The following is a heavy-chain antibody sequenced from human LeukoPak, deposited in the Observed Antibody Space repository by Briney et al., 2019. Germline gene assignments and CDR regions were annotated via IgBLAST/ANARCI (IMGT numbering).Heavy chain of an antibody. D-gene: IGHD5-12*01. CDR2: IKQDGSER. J-gene: IGHJ4*02. V-gene: IGHV3-7*01. CDR3: AREGSGYDYNY. CDR1: GFTFSTYW. Sequence: GGSLRLSCAASGFTFSTYWMSWVRQAPGKGLEWVANIKQDGSERYYVDSVKGRFTISRDNAKNSLYLQMNSLRAEDTAVYYCAREGSGYDYNYWGQGTLVTVSS.